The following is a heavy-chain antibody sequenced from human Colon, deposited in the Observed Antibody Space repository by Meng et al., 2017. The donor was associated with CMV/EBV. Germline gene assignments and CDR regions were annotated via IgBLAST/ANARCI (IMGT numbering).Heavy chain of an antibody. V-gene: IGHV3-23*01. J-gene: IGHJ4*02. CDR3: ARDGVIGPFGF. CDR1: GFSFNSYA. Sequence: EVQLLESGGDVVQPGGSLRLSCVASGFSFNSYAMSWVRQAPGKGLEWVATISGRGATTYYADSLEGRSSISRDNSKNTLFLQMDSVRAEDTAVFYCARDGVIGPFGFWGQGTLVTVSS. D-gene: IGHD3-16*02. CDR2: ISGRGATT.